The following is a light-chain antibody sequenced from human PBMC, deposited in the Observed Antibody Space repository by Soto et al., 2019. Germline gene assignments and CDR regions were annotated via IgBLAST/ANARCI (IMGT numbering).Light chain of an antibody. J-gene: IGKJ5*01. Sequence: ELVLTQSPGTLSLSPGERATLSCRASQSLSSRNLAWYQQKPGQAPRPLIYDASYRATGIPARFSGSGSGTDFTLTISSLEPEDFAVYYCQQRNDWPLTFGQGTRLEIK. CDR3: QQRNDWPLT. CDR2: DAS. V-gene: IGKV3-11*01. CDR1: QSLSSRN.